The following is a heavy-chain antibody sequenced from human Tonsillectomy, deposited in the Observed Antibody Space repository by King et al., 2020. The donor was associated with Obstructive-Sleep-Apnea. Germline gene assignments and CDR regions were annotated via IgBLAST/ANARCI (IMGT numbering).Heavy chain of an antibody. CDR1: GFTFSDYY. CDR3: PSRLYSSGWYYFDH. J-gene: IGHJ4*02. Sequence: VQLVESGGGLVKPGGSLRLSCAASGFTFSDYYMSWIRQAPGKGLEWVSYISSSVSTIHYADSVKGRFTISRDNAKNSLYLKMNDLRAEDTAVYYCPSRLYSSGWYYFDHWGQGTLVTVSS. D-gene: IGHD6-19*01. V-gene: IGHV3-11*01. CDR2: ISSSVSTI.